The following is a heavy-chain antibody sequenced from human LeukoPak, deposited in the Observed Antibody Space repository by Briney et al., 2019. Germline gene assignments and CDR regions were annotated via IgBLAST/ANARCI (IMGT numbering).Heavy chain of an antibody. CDR3: ASFASWFGSQVY. CDR1: GGSFSGYY. D-gene: IGHD3-10*01. Sequence: SSETLSLTCAVYGGSFSGYYWSWIRQPPGKGLEWIGKINHSGSTNYNPSLKSRVTISVDTSKNQFSLKLSSVTAADTAVYYCASFASWFGSQVYWGQGTLVTVSS. V-gene: IGHV4-34*01. J-gene: IGHJ4*02. CDR2: INHSGST.